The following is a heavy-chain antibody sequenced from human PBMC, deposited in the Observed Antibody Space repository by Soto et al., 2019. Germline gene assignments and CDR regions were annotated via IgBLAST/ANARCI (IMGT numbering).Heavy chain of an antibody. CDR2: IIPIFGTA. CDR3: ARERGGFSGYSYGPSAPHYYYYGMDV. V-gene: IGHV1-69*13. Sequence: GASVKVSCKASGGTFSSYAISWVRQAPGQGLEWMGGIIPIFGTANYAQKFQGRVTITADESTSTAYMELSSLRSEDTAVYYCARERGGFSGYSYGPSAPHYYYYGMDVWGQGTTVTVSS. D-gene: IGHD5-18*01. CDR1: GGTFSSYA. J-gene: IGHJ6*02.